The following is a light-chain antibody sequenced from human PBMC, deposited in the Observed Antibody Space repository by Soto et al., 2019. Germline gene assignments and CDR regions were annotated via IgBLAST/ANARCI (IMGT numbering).Light chain of an antibody. Sequence: EIVMTQSPATLSVSPGERATLSCRASQSISSNLAWYQQKPGQAPRLLMYGASTSGTSIPARFSGSGSGTEFTLTISSLQSEDFAVYYCQQYEKWPRTFGQGTKVEIK. CDR3: QQYEKWPRT. J-gene: IGKJ1*01. V-gene: IGKV3-15*01. CDR2: GAS. CDR1: QSISSN.